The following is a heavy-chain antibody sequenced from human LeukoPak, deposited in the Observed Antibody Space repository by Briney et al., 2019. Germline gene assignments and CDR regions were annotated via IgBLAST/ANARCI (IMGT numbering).Heavy chain of an antibody. CDR3: ARWWGDCSSTSCYAPNWFDP. J-gene: IGHJ5*02. CDR1: GYTFTGYY. Sequence: GASVKVSCKASGYTFTGYYMHWVRQAPGQGLEWMGWINPNSGGTNYAQKFQGRVTMTRDTSISTAYMELSRLRSDDTAVYYCARWWGDCSSTSCYAPNWFDPWGQGTLVTVSS. V-gene: IGHV1-2*02. CDR2: INPNSGGT. D-gene: IGHD2-2*01.